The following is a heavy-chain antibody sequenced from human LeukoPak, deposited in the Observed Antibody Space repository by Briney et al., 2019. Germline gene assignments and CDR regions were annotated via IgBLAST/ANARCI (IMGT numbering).Heavy chain of an antibody. CDR3: TGLHFAAAEEFDP. V-gene: IGHV4-59*08. CDR2: IYYNGNT. D-gene: IGHD6-13*01. CDR1: GGSINGHY. Sequence: SSETLSLTCTVSGGSINGHYWSWIRQSPGKGLEWIGYIYYNGNTNYNPSLKSRITISVHTSKNQFSLNLSSVTAADTAVYYCTGLHFAAAEEFDPWGQGTLVTVSS. J-gene: IGHJ5*02.